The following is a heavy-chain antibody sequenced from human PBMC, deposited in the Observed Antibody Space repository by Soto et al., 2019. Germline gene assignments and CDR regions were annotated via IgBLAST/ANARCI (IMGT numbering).Heavy chain of an antibody. J-gene: IGHJ4*01. V-gene: IGHV3-30*18. CDR3: AKEVAVAGVLDY. Sequence: PGGSLRLSCVASGFTFSSYGIHWVRQAPGKGLEWVGVISSDGKTKYYADSVKGRFTISRDNSKNTLYLQMDSLRPEDTAVYYCAKEVAVAGVLDYWGHGTLVTVSS. D-gene: IGHD6-19*01. CDR1: GFTFSSYG. CDR2: ISSDGKTK.